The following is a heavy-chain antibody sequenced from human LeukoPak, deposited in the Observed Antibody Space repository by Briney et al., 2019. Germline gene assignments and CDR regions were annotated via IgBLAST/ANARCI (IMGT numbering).Heavy chain of an antibody. J-gene: IGHJ4*02. CDR3: ARGKPYYYDSSGYSD. CDR1: GGSISSSSYY. Sequence: SETLSLTCTVSGGSISSSSYYWGWIRQPPGKGLEWIGYIYYSGSTNYNPSLKSRVTISVDTSKNQFSLKLSSVTAADTAVYYCARGKPYYYDSSGYSDWGQGTLVTVSS. V-gene: IGHV4-61*05. D-gene: IGHD3-22*01. CDR2: IYYSGST.